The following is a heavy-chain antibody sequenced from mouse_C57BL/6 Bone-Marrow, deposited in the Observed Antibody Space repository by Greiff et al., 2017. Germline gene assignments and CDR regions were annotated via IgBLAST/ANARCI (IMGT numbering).Heavy chain of an antibody. Sequence: VKLQESGAELMKPGASVKLSCKATGYTFTGYWIEWVKQRPGHGLEWIGEILPGSGSTNYNEKFKGQATFTADTSSNTAYMHRSSLTTEDSAISYCARYPLCYYRSRLFWYFAVWGTGTTVTVSA. J-gene: IGHJ1*03. CDR1: GYTFTGYW. CDR2: ILPGSGST. V-gene: IGHV1-9*01. CDR3: ARYPLCYYRSRLFWYFAV. D-gene: IGHD1-1*01.